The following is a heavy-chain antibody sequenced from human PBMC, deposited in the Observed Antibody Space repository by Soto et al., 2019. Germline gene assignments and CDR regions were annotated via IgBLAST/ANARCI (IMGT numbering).Heavy chain of an antibody. D-gene: IGHD3-22*01. V-gene: IGHV3-23*01. CDR3: AKVGRDIDYDSSGYYDY. CDR2: ISGSGGST. J-gene: IGHJ4*02. Sequence: EVPLLESGGGLVQPGGSLRLSCAPSGFTFGSYAMSWVRQAPGKGLEWVSAISGSGGSTYYADSVKGRFTISRDNSKNTLYLQMNSLRAEDTAVYYCAKVGRDIDYDSSGYYDYWGQGTLVTVSS. CDR1: GFTFGSYA.